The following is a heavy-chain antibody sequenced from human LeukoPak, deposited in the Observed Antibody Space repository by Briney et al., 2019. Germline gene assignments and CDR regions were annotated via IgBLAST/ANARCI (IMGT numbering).Heavy chain of an antibody. CDR3: ARDGIYDSPV. Sequence: SGGSLRLSCAASGFTFSSYNMNWVRQAPGKGLEWVSSISSSSSHKYYVDSVKGRFTISRDDAKTLLYLQMNSLRAEDTAVYYCARDGIYDSPVGGQGTLVTVSS. CDR2: ISSSSSHK. D-gene: IGHD3-22*01. V-gene: IGHV3-21*01. CDR1: GFTFSSYN. J-gene: IGHJ4*02.